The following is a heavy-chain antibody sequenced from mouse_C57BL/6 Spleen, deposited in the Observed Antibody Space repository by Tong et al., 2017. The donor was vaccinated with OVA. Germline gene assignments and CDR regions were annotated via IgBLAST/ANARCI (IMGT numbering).Heavy chain of an antibody. CDR1: GYTFTSYW. V-gene: IGHV1-5*01. CDR3: TREANDGYYAMDY. J-gene: IGHJ4*01. CDR2: IYPGNSDT. Sequence: EVQMQESGTVLARPGASVKMSCKTSGYTFTSYWMHWVKQRPGQGLEWIGAIYPGNSDTSYNQKFKGKAKLTAVTSASTAYMELSSLTNEDSAVYYCTREANDGYYAMDYWGQGTSVTVSS. D-gene: IGHD2-3*01.